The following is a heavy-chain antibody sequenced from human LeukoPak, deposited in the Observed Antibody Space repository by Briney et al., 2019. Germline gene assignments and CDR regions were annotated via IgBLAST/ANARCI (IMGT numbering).Heavy chain of an antibody. CDR1: GFTFSNYW. CDR2: IKGDGSYT. J-gene: IGHJ4*02. CDR3: ARDGDAYNFDY. Sequence: GGSLRLSCAASGFTFSNYWVHWVRQAPVKGLVWVSRIKGDGSYTNYADSVKGRFTISRDNAKNTLYLQMNSLRAEDTAVYYCARDGDAYNFDYWGQGALVTVSS. V-gene: IGHV3-74*01. D-gene: IGHD5-24*01.